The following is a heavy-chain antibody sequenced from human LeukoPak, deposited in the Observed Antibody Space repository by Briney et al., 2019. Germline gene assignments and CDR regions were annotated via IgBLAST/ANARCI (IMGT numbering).Heavy chain of an antibody. J-gene: IGHJ4*02. V-gene: IGHV4-4*07. D-gene: IGHD6-13*01. CDR2: IYTSGST. CDR3: ARETLAAAGRSFDY. Sequence: SETLSLTCTVSGGSISSYYWSWIRQPAGKGLGWIGRIYTSGSTNYNPSLKSRVTMSVDTSKNQFSLKLSSVTAADTAVYYCARETLAAAGRSFDYWGQGTLVTVSS. CDR1: GGSISSYY.